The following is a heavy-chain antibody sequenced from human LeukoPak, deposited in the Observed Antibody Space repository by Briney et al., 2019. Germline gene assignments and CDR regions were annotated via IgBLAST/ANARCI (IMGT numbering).Heavy chain of an antibody. CDR2: IYYSGDT. CDR1: GGSISSYY. D-gene: IGHD6-13*01. V-gene: IGHV4-59*01. CDR3: ARYGSNWLFDY. J-gene: IGHJ2*01. Sequence: SETLSLTCTVSGGSISSYYWSWIRQPPGKGLEWIGYIYYSGDTNYNPSLKSRVTISVDTSKNQFSLKLSSVTAADTAVYYCARYGSNWLFDYWGRGTLVTVSS.